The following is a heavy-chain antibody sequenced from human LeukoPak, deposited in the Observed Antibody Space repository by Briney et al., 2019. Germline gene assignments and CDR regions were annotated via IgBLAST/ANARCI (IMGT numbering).Heavy chain of an antibody. D-gene: IGHD3-22*01. V-gene: IGHV3-33*06. CDR3: AKDFGGYYYDTSGPDY. J-gene: IGHJ4*01. CDR1: GFTFSHHA. CDR2: IWYDGAQK. Sequence: GGSLRLSCETSGFTFSHHAMHWVRQAPGKGLEWVAAIWYDGAQKYYADSLRGRCTISRDNSKSTLYLEMNSLRAEDTAVYYCAKDFGGYYYDTSGPDYWGHGTLVTVAS.